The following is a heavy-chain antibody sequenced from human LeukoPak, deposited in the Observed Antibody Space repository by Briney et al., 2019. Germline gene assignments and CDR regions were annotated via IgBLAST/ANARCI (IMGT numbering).Heavy chain of an antibody. CDR1: GGSFSGYY. CDR3: ARGRVDTAMLY. V-gene: IGHV4-34*01. Sequence: SETLSLTCAVYGGSFSGYYRSWIRQPPGKGLEWIGEINHSGSTNYNPSLKSRVTISVDTSKNQFSLKLSSVTAADTAVYYCARGRVDTAMLYWGQGTLVTVSS. CDR2: INHSGST. D-gene: IGHD5-18*01. J-gene: IGHJ4*02.